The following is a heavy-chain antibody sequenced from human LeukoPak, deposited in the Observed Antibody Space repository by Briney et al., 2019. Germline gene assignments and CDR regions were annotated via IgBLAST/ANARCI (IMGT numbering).Heavy chain of an antibody. Sequence: SETLSLTCTVSGGSISSYNSSWSRQPPGKGLEWIGYIYYSGSTNYNPSLKSRVTISVDTSKNQFSLKLSSVTAADTAVYYCARGPLESGFDYWGQGTLVTVSS. V-gene: IGHV4-59*01. J-gene: IGHJ4*02. D-gene: IGHD3-3*01. CDR1: GGSISSYN. CDR3: ARGPLESGFDY. CDR2: IYYSGST.